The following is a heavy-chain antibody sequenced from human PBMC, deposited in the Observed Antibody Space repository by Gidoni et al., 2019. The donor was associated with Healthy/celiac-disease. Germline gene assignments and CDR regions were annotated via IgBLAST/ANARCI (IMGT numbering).Heavy chain of an antibody. CDR3: AKDIDHGSGTEGMDV. CDR1: GFTFDDYA. CDR2: ISWNSGSI. D-gene: IGHD3-10*01. Sequence: EVQLVESGGGLVQPGRSLRLSCAASGFTFDDYAMHGVRQAPGKGLEWVSGISWNSGSIGYADSVKGRFTISRDNAKNSLYLQMNSLRAEDTALYYCAKDIDHGSGTEGMDVWGQGTTVTVSS. J-gene: IGHJ6*02. V-gene: IGHV3-9*01.